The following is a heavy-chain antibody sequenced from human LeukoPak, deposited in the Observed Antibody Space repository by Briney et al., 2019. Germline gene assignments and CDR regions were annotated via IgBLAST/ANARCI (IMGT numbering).Heavy chain of an antibody. CDR1: GYSISSGYY. D-gene: IGHD3-10*01. Sequence: SETLSLTCTVSGYSISSGYYWGWIRQPPGKGLEWIGSIYHSGSTYYNPSLKGRVTISVDTSKNEFSLKLSSVTAAGTALYYCARISPVLLWFGERGGWFDPWGQGTLVTVSS. V-gene: IGHV4-38-2*02. CDR2: IYHSGST. CDR3: ARISPVLLWFGERGGWFDP. J-gene: IGHJ5*02.